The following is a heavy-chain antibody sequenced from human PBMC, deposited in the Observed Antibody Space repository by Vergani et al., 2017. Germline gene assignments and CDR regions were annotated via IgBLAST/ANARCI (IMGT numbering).Heavy chain of an antibody. CDR1: GASIRSSYYY. CDR3: ARHSTVEWLVKLGWIDP. D-gene: IGHD6-19*01. Sequence: QLQLQESGPGLVKPSATLSLTCSVSGASIRSSYYYWGWLRQPPGKGLEWIASIYYNRSTYYNPSLKNRVTIPVDTAKNQFSLKLSSVTAADTAVYFCARHSTVEWLVKLGWIDPWGQGVLVTVSS. V-gene: IGHV4-39*01. CDR2: IYYNRST. J-gene: IGHJ5*02.